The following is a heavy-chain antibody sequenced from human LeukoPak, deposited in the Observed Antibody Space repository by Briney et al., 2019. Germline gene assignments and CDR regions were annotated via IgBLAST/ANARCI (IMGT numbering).Heavy chain of an antibody. CDR3: AKRDVSGSYYFDY. Sequence: GTLRLSCAASGFTFSSYGMYWVRQAPGKGLEWVSAISASGDATYYADSVKGRFTISRDNSKNTVYLQMNSLRAEDTAIYYCAKRDVSGSYYFDYWGQGTLVTVSS. CDR2: ISASGDAT. V-gene: IGHV3-23*01. D-gene: IGHD5-24*01. CDR1: GFTFSSYG. J-gene: IGHJ4*02.